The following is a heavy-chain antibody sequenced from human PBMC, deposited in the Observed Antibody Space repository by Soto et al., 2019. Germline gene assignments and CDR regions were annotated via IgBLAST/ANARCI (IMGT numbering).Heavy chain of an antibody. CDR3: ARTVAVAGMEYDY. J-gene: IGHJ4*02. Sequence: PSETLSLTCAVSGGSISSSNWWSWVRQPPGKGLEWIGEIYHSGSTNYNPSLKSRVTISVDKSKNQFSLKLSSVTAADTAVYYCARTVAVAGMEYDYWGQGTLVTVSS. V-gene: IGHV4-4*02. CDR2: IYHSGST. CDR1: GGSISSSNW. D-gene: IGHD6-19*01.